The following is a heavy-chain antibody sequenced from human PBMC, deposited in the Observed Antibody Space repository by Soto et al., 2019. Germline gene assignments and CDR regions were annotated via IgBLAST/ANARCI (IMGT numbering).Heavy chain of an antibody. J-gene: IGHJ6*02. Sequence: PGGSLRLSCAASGFTFSSYAMSWVRQAPGKGLEWVSAISGSGGSTYYADSVKGRFTISRDNSKNTLYLQMNSLRAEDTAVYYCAKFPAVELELRRYGMDVWGQGTTVTVSS. CDR2: ISGSGGST. D-gene: IGHD1-7*01. CDR3: AKFPAVELELRRYGMDV. CDR1: GFTFSSYA. V-gene: IGHV3-23*01.